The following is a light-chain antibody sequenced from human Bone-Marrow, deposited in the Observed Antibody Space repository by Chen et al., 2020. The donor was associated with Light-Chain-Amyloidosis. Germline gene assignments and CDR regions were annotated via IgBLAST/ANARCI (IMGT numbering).Light chain of an antibody. CDR2: RDD. CDR3: ATWDDSLSHLWV. CDR1: SSNIGSNY. V-gene: IGLV1-47*01. Sequence: QSVVTQPPSASGTPGQRVTISCSGSSSNIGSNYVYWYQHFPGAAPKLLLYRDDERPSGVPDRFSGSKSGTSGSLAISGLRSEDEADYYCATWDDSLSHLWVFGGGTKLTVL. J-gene: IGLJ3*02.